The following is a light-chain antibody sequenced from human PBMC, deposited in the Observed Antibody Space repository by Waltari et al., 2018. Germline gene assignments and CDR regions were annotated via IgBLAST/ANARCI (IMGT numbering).Light chain of an antibody. CDR2: RNI. V-gene: IGLV1-47*01. J-gene: IGLJ1*01. CDR3: ATWDDRLSDYV. Sequence: SVLTQPPSASGTPGQRVIIPCFGSSSNIASNYVFWYAKPLGTAPKLRLYRNIPRPSGVPGLLSGSKSGTSSYLAISGLRSEDEADYYCATWDDRLSDYVFGTGTKVTAL. CDR1: SSNIASNY.